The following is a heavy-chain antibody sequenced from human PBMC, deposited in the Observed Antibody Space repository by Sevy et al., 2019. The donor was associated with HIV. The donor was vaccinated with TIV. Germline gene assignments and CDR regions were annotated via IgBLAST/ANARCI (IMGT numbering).Heavy chain of an antibody. CDR3: AREGPYCTNGVCQRVVDY. D-gene: IGHD2-8*01. CDR2: ISYDGSNK. Sequence: GGSLRLSCAASGFTFSSYAMHWVHQAPGKGLEWVAVISYDGSNKYYADSVKGRFTISRDNSKNTLYLQMNSLRAEDTAVYYCAREGPYCTNGVCQRVVDYWGQGTLVTVSS. J-gene: IGHJ4*02. V-gene: IGHV3-30*04. CDR1: GFTFSSYA.